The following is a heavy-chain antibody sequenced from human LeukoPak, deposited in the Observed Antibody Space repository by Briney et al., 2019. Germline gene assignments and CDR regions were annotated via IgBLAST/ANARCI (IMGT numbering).Heavy chain of an antibody. CDR3: ARWWLIKGFDY. J-gene: IGHJ4*02. CDR2: IYYSGST. V-gene: IGHV4-59*01. CDR1: GGSISSYY. D-gene: IGHD6-19*01. Sequence: PSETLSLTCTVSGGSISSYYWSWIRQPPGKGLEWIGYIYYSGSTNYSPSLKSRVTISVDTSKNQFSLKLSSVTAADTAVYYCARWWLIKGFDYWGQGTLVTVSS.